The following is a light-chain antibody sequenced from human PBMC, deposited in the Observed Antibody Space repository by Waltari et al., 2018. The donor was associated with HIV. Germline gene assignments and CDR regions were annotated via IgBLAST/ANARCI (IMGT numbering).Light chain of an antibody. Sequence: DIVMTQSPLSLPVTPGEAASISCRSSQSLLHSNGYSYLDWYPQKPGQSPQLLIYLGSNRASGVPDRFSGSGSGTDFTLKISRVEAEDVGVYYCMQALETPRTFGQGTKVEIK. CDR1: QSLLHSNGYSY. V-gene: IGKV2-28*01. J-gene: IGKJ1*01. CDR3: MQALETPRT. CDR2: LGS.